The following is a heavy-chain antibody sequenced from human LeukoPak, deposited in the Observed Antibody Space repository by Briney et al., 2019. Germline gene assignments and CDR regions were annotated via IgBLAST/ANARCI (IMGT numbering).Heavy chain of an antibody. Sequence: ASVKVSSKASGYTFTSYYMHWVRQAPGQGLEWMGIINPSGGSTSYAQKFQGRVTMTRDTSTSTVYMELSSLRSEDTAMYYCARESHETREDYWGQGTLVTVSS. J-gene: IGHJ4*02. V-gene: IGHV1-46*01. CDR1: GYTFTSYY. CDR3: ARESHETREDY. CDR2: INPSGGST. D-gene: IGHD1-1*01.